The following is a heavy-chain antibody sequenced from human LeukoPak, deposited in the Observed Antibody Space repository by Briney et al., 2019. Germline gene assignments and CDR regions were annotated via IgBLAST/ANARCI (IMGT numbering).Heavy chain of an antibody. J-gene: IGHJ6*02. CDR1: GYTFTSYD. CDR2: MNPNSGNT. Sequence: ASVKVSCKASGYTFTSYDINWVRQATGQGLEWMGWMNPNSGNTGYAQKFQGKVTMTRNTSISTAYMELSSLRSEDTAVYYCARGIALYYYYGMDVWGQGTTVTVSS. CDR3: ARGIALYYYYGMDV. V-gene: IGHV1-8*01. D-gene: IGHD3-22*01.